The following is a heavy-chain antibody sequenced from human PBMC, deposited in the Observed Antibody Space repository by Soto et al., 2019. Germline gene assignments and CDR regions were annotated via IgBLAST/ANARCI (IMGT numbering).Heavy chain of an antibody. CDR3: ARGKVQPGSFDY. CDR2: INAGNGNT. J-gene: IGHJ4*02. V-gene: IGHV1-3*01. CDR1: GYTFTSYA. Sequence: ASVKVSCTASGYTFTSYAMHWVRQAPGQRLEWMGWINAGNGNTKYSQKFQGRVTITRDTSASTAYMELSSLRSEDTAVYYCARGKVQPGSFDYWGQGTLVTVSS.